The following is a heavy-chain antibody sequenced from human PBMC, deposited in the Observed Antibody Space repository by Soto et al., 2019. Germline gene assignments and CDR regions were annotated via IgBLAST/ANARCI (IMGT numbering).Heavy chain of an antibody. CDR3: SRGILV. Sequence: QVQLQESGPGLVKPSQTLSLTCTVSGGSINSGGYCWSWIRQHPGKGLDWIGCISYGGSTSYNPXLXSXATISVDTSKNQSSLKLTSVTAADTAVYYCSRGILVWGQGALITVSS. D-gene: IGHD5-18*01. J-gene: IGHJ4*02. CDR2: ISYGGST. CDR1: GGSINSGGYC. V-gene: IGHV4-31*01.